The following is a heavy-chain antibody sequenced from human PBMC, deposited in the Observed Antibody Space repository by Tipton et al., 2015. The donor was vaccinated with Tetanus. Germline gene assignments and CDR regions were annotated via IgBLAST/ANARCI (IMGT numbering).Heavy chain of an antibody. D-gene: IGHD6-13*01. V-gene: IGHV3-23*01. CDR1: GFTFSSYA. J-gene: IGHJ4*02. CDR3: AKEGHSSPTTPYIDY. CDR2: ISGSGDTT. Sequence: SLRLSCAASGFTFSSYAMTWVRQAPGKGLEWVSAISGSGDTTYYPDSVKGRFAISRDNSKNPLYLQMNSLRGGDAAVYYCAKEGHSSPTTPYIDYWGQGTLVTVSS.